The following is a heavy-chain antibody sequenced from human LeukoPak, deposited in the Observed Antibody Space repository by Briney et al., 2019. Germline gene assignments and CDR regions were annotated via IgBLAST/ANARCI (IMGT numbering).Heavy chain of an antibody. D-gene: IGHD3-3*01. Sequence: GGSLRLSCAASGFTFSSYAMSWVRQAPGKGLEWVSAIGGSGGDTYYADSVKGRFTISRDNSKNTLYLQMNSLRAEDTAVYYCAKVPVFSLTISEVVTDDAFDIWGQGTIVTVSS. CDR1: GFTFSSYA. V-gene: IGHV3-23*01. J-gene: IGHJ3*02. CDR3: AKVPVFSLTISEVVTDDAFDI. CDR2: IGGSGGDT.